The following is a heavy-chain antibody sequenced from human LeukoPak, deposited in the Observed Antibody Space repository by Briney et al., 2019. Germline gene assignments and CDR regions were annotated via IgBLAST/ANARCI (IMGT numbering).Heavy chain of an antibody. Sequence: SETLSLTCTVSGGSFRSYYWSWIRQPPGKGLEWIGNIYYSGTTNYNPSLKSRVRISVDTSKNQFSLKLSSVTAADTAVYYCARCPADYYDSSGYYPNYFDYWGQGTLVTVSS. CDR3: ARCPADYYDSSGYYPNYFDY. V-gene: IGHV4-59*01. CDR2: IYYSGTT. J-gene: IGHJ4*02. D-gene: IGHD3-22*01. CDR1: GGSFRSYY.